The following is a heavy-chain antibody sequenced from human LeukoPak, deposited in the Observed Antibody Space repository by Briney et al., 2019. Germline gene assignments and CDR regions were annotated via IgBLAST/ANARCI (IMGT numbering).Heavy chain of an antibody. V-gene: IGHV4-39*01. CDR2: IYYSGST. D-gene: IGHD2-2*02. Sequence: SETLSLTCTVSGGSISSSSYYWGWIRQPPGKGLEWIGSIYYSGSTYYNPSLKSRVTISVDTSKNQFSLKLSSVTAADTAVYYCARPASQLYCSSTSCYSVDWFDPWGQGTLVTVSS. J-gene: IGHJ5*02. CDR1: GGSISSSSYY. CDR3: ARPASQLYCSSTSCYSVDWFDP.